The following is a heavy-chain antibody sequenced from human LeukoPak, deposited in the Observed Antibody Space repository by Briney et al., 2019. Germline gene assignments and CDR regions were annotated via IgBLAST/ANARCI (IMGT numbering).Heavy chain of an antibody. V-gene: IGHV3-53*01. D-gene: IGHD4-17*01. CDR3: ARDSGGDYAYYYGMDV. J-gene: IGHJ6*02. Sequence: PGGSLRLSCAASGFTVSSNYMSWVRQAPGKGLEWVSVIYSGGSTYYADSVKGRFTISRDNSKDTLYLQMNSLRAEDTAVYYCARDSGGDYAYYYGMDVWGQGTTVTVSS. CDR1: GFTVSSNY. CDR2: IYSGGST.